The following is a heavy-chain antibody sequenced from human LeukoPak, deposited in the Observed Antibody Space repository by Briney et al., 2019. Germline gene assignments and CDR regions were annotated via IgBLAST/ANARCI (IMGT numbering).Heavy chain of an antibody. Sequence: ASVKVSCKASGGTFISYAISWVRQAPGQGLEWMGRIIPIFGTANYAQKFQGRVTITTDESTSTAYMELSSLRSEDTAVYYCARDEGVGGYCTNGVCYTNWFDPWGQGTLVTVSS. J-gene: IGHJ5*02. CDR3: ARDEGVGGYCTNGVCYTNWFDP. D-gene: IGHD2-8*01. V-gene: IGHV1-69*05. CDR2: IIPIFGTA. CDR1: GGTFISYA.